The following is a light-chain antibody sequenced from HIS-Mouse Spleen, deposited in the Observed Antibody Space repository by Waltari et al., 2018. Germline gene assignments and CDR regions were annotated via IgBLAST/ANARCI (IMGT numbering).Light chain of an antibody. Sequence: QSALTQPASVSGSPGQSITISCTGTSRDDGGHNSVSWYQPHPGKAPKLMIYDVSNRPSGVSNRFSGSKSGNTASLTISGLQAEDEADYYCSSYTSSSTLVVFGGGTKLTVL. CDR2: DVS. CDR1: SRDDGGHNS. V-gene: IGLV2-14*03. CDR3: SSYTSSSTLVV. J-gene: IGLJ2*01.